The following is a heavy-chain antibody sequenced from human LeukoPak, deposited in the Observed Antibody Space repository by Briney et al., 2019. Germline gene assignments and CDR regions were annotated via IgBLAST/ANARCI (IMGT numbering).Heavy chain of an antibody. CDR3: AKSTRRIPAATMGFDY. D-gene: IGHD2-2*01. CDR2: ISGSGGST. J-gene: IGHJ4*02. CDR1: GFTFSSSA. V-gene: IGHV3-23*01. Sequence: SGGSLRLSCAASGFTFSSSAMSWVRQAPGKGLEWVSAISGSGGSTYYADSVKGRFTISRDNSKNTLYLQMNSLRAEDTAVYYCAKSTRRIPAATMGFDYWGQGTLVTVSS.